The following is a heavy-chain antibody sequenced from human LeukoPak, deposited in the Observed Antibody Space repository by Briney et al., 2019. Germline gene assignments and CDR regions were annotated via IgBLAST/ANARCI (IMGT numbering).Heavy chain of an antibody. CDR2: ISNDSVDK. V-gene: IGHV3-11*04. J-gene: IGHJ3*02. CDR3: XRRDWVSGAVRAFDI. CDR1: GFRFSDYY. Sequence: KPGGSLRLSCVGSGFRFSDYYMSWIRQAPGKGLEWVSYISNDSVDKYYVDSVRGRFTISRDNAKNSMYLQMSGMRVEDTAVYYCXRRDWVSGAVRAFDIWGQGTMVTVSS. D-gene: IGHD3-3*01.